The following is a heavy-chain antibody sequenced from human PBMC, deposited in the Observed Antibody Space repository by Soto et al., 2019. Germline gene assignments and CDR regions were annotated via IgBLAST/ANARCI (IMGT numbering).Heavy chain of an antibody. CDR1: GFTFSSYG. CDR3: AKDRGEDYYYGMDV. CDR2: ISYDGSNK. V-gene: IGHV3-30*18. D-gene: IGHD3-10*01. J-gene: IGHJ6*02. Sequence: PGGSLRLSCAASGFTFSSYGMHWVRQAPGKGLEWVAVISYDGSNKYYADSVKGRFTISRDNSKNTLYLQMNSLRAEDTAVYYCAKDRGEDYYYGMDVWGQGTTVTVSS.